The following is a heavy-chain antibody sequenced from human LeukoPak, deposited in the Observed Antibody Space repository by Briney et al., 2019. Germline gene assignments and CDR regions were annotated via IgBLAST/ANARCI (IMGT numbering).Heavy chain of an antibody. CDR2: INHSGST. V-gene: IGHV4-34*01. CDR3: ASWYSSSDY. CDR1: GGSFSGYY. Sequence: SETLSLTCAVYGGSFSGYYWSWIRQPPGKGLEWIGEINHSGSTNYNPSLKSRVTTSVDTSKNQFSLKLSSVTAADTAVYYCASWYSSSDYWGQGTLVTVSS. J-gene: IGHJ4*02. D-gene: IGHD6-6*01.